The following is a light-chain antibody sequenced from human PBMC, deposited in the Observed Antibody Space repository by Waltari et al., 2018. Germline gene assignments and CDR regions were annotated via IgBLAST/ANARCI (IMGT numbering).Light chain of an antibody. J-gene: IGLJ3*02. Sequence: SYVLTQPPSVSVAPGKTARITCGGNNIGDKSVHWFQQKAGQAPVLFISCDSDRPSGIPERLSGPNSGNTATLAITRVEAGDEADYYWQVWDSSSDHWVFGGGTKLTVL. CDR2: CDS. V-gene: IGLV3-21*04. CDR3: QVWDSSSDHWV. CDR1: NIGDKS.